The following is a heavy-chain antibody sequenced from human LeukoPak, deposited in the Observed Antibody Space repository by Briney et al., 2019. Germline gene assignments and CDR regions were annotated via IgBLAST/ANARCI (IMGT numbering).Heavy chain of an antibody. CDR1: GGSFSGYY. D-gene: IGHD3-10*01. CDR3: ARKLWSYYFDY. V-gene: IGHV4-34*01. J-gene: IGHJ4*02. CDR2: INHSGST. Sequence: PSETLSLTCAVYGGSFSGYYWSWIRQPPGKGLEWIGEINHSGSTNYNPSLKSRVTISIDTSKNQFSLKLNSVTAADTAVYYCARKLWSYYFDYWGQGTLVTVSS.